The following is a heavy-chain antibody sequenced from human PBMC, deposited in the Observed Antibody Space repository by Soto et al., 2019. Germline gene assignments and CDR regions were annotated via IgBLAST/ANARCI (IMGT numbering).Heavy chain of an antibody. Sequence: SETLSLTCTVSGGSISSYYWSWIRQPPGKGLEWIGYIYYTGTTNYNPSLKSRVTISVDRSKNQFSLKLSSVTAADTAVYYRARASTTVTTLDYWGQGTLVTVSS. J-gene: IGHJ4*02. V-gene: IGHV4-59*12. CDR2: IYYTGTT. D-gene: IGHD4-17*01. CDR3: ARASTTVTTLDY. CDR1: GGSISSYY.